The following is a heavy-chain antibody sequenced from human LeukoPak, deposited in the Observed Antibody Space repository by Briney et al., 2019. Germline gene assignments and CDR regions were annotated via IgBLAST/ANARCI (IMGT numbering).Heavy chain of an antibody. CDR3: ARSSSSRIQPLYYYYYMDV. D-gene: IGHD2-2*01. CDR1: GFTFSRSD. Sequence: GGSLRLSCAASGFTFSRSDMNWVRQAPGKGLEWVAFIRYDGSNKYYADSVKGRFTISRDNSKNTLNLQMNSLRAEDTAVYYCARSSSSRIQPLYYYYYMDVWGKGTTVTVSS. J-gene: IGHJ6*03. V-gene: IGHV3-30*02. CDR2: IRYDGSNK.